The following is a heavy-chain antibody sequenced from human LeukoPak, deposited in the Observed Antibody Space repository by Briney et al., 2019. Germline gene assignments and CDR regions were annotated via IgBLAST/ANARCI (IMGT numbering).Heavy chain of an antibody. D-gene: IGHD1-26*01. CDR3: ARAVGATGAEYFQH. CDR1: GDSVSSNSAA. Sequence: SQTLSPTCAISGDSVSSNSAAWNWIRQSPSRGLEWLGRTYYRSKWYNDYAVSVKSRITINPDTSKNQFSLQLNSVTPEDTAVYYCARAVGATGAEYFQHWGQGTLVTVSS. J-gene: IGHJ1*01. CDR2: TYYRSKWYN. V-gene: IGHV6-1*01.